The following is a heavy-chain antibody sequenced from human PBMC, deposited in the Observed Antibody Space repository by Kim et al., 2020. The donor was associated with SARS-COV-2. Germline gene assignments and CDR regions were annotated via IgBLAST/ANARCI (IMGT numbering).Heavy chain of an antibody. J-gene: IGHJ4*01. D-gene: IGHD3-16*01. Sequence: ASVKVSCKTSGYTFTNYYIHWVRQAPGQGLEWMGKIVSDAGNTNYAQKFQGRVTMTRDTSTSTVYIELSSLRADDTAVYYCGKAMSGGHHEYWGHGTLV. CDR3: GKAMSGGHHEY. V-gene: IGHV1-46*01. CDR2: IVSDAGNT. CDR1: GYTFTNYY.